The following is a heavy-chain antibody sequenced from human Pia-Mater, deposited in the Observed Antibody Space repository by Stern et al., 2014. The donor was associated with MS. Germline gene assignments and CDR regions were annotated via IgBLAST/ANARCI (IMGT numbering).Heavy chain of an antibody. D-gene: IGHD3-9*01. V-gene: IGHV1-69*01. CDR2: IIPIFGTA. CDR1: GGTFNVYA. Sequence: QVQLVESGAEVKKPGSSVKVSCKASGGTFNVYAINWLRQAPGQGLEWMGGIIPIFGTANYAQKFQGRFTITADESTRTSSMQLSSLRYDDTAVYYCARDGRHTDNYGLDVWGQGTTVTVSS. J-gene: IGHJ6*02. CDR3: ARDGRHTDNYGLDV.